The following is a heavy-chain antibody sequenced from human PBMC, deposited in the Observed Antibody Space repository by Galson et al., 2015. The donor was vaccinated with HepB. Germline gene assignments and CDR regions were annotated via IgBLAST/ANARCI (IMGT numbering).Heavy chain of an antibody. CDR1: GYSFTSYW. J-gene: IGHJ3*02. V-gene: IGHV5-10-1*01. D-gene: IGHD3-22*01. Sequence: QSGAEVKKPGESLRISCKGSGYSFTSYWISWVRQMPGKGLEWMGRIDPSDSYTNYSPSFQGHVTISADKSISTAYLQWSSLKASDTAMYYCASMIVVEQNGEDDAFDIWGQGTMVTVPS. CDR2: IDPSDSYT. CDR3: ASMIVVEQNGEDDAFDI.